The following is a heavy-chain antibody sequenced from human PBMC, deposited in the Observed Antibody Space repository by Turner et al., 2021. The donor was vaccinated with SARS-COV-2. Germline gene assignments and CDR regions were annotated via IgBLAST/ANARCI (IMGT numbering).Heavy chain of an antibody. CDR3: ASSSGYSFGYYFDY. V-gene: IGHV4-59*01. J-gene: IGHJ4*02. Sequence: QVQLQESGPGLVKPSETLSLTCTVSGGSISSYYWSWIRKPPGRGLEWIGYIYYSGSTNYNPSLKSRVTISVDTSKNQFSLKLSSVTAADTAVYYCASSSGYSFGYYFDYWGQGTLVTVSS. D-gene: IGHD5-18*01. CDR1: GGSISSYY. CDR2: IYYSGST.